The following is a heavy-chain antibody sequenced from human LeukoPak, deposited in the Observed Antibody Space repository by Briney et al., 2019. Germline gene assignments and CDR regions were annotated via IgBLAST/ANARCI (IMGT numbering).Heavy chain of an antibody. CDR2: INPRDGSI. J-gene: IGHJ6*02. V-gene: IGHV1-46*01. Sequence: GASVKVSCKASGYTFTSYYMHWVRQAPGQGLEWMGIINPRDGSISYAQKFQGRVTMTRATSTSTVYMELSSLSSEDTAVFYCARARYSSSPPDVWGQGTTVTVSS. CDR1: GYTFTSYY. D-gene: IGHD6-6*01. CDR3: ARARYSSSPPDV.